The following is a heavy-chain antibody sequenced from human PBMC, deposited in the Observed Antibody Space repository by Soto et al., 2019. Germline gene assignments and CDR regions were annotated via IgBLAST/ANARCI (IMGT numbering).Heavy chain of an antibody. CDR2: SIPLLNII. V-gene: IGHV1-69*02. Sequence: QVHLEQSGAEVTKPGSSVKVSCTLSGGDFVCSIGWVRQAPGQGPERMGRSIPLLNIINYSPRFQDRFTITADKSTKTAYMELRSLRSDDTAVYYCARLPADVDVWGQGTTVSVSS. CDR3: ARLPADVDV. J-gene: IGHJ6*02. CDR1: GGDFVCS.